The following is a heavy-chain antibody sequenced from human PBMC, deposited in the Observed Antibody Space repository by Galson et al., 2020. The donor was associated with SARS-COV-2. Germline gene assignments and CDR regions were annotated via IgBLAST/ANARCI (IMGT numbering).Heavy chain of an antibody. CDR1: GFTVSSNY. J-gene: IGHJ6*02. CDR2: IYSGGST. V-gene: IGHV3-66*02. CDR3: ARDHIRYYYGMDV. Sequence: GGSLRLSCAASGFTVSSNYMSWVRQAPGKGLEWVSVIYSGGSTYYADSVKGRFTISRDNSKNTLYLQMNSLRAEDTAVYYCARDHIRYYYGMDVWGQGTTVTVSS. D-gene: IGHD2-21*01.